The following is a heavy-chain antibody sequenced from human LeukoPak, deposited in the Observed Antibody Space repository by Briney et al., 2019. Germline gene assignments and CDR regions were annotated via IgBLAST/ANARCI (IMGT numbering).Heavy chain of an antibody. CDR1: GYIFTSYY. D-gene: IGHD1-26*01. CDR3: ARETVGAFDY. J-gene: IGHJ4*02. V-gene: IGHV1-46*01. Sequence: ASVKVSCKASGYIFTSYYMHWVRQAPGQGFEWMGIINPSGGSTSYAQKFQGRVTMTRDTSTSTVYMELRSLRSEDTAVYYCARETVGAFDYWGQGTLVTVSS. CDR2: INPSGGST.